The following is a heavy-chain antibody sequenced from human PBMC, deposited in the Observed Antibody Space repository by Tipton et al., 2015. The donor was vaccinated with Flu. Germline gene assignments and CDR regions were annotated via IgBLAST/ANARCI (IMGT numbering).Heavy chain of an antibody. CDR1: GDSIRSDYY. CDR2: IHHTGNR. V-gene: IGHV4-38-2*02. J-gene: IGHJ4*02. CDR3: ARVAHNWNYSIDY. Sequence: TLSLTCTVSGDSIRSDYYWGRIRQPPGKGLEWIGNIHHTGNRYYNPSLKSRVTISVDTSKNQFSLKLSSVTAADTAVYYCARVAHNWNYSIDYWGQGTLVTVSS. D-gene: IGHD1-7*01.